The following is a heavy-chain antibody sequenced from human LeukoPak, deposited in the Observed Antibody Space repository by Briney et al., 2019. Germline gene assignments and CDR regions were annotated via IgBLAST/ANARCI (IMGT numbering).Heavy chain of an antibody. V-gene: IGHV3-30*18. D-gene: IGHD6-25*01. J-gene: IGHJ4*02. CDR1: GFTFSSYG. CDR3: AKDRAGEAATDY. CDR2: ISYDGSNK. Sequence: GSSLRLSCAASGFTFSSYGMHWVRQAPGKGLEWVAVISYDGSNKYYADSVKGRFTISRDNSKNTLYLQMNSLRAEDTAVYYCAKDRAGEAATDYWGQGTLVTVSS.